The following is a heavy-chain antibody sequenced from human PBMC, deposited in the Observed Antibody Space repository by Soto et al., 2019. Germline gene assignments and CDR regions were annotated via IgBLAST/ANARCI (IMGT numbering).Heavy chain of an antibody. CDR3: ARRDTSGFLRDFDT. D-gene: IGHD5-12*01. V-gene: IGHV1-69*06. J-gene: IGHJ4*02. CDR1: GGTLSSFITSP. Sequence: QVQLVQSGPEVKKPGSSVKGFCKTSGGTLSSFITSPINWVRQGTGQGPEWKGGIEPNVGTDNYAQRRKKRDTRNADRPTCTTKMEPNSLTSEDTALYYCARRDTSGFLRDFDTWGQGTLVTVS. CDR2: IEPNVGTD.